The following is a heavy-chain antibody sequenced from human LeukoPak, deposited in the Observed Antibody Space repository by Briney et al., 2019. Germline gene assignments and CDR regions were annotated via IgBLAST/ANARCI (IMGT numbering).Heavy chain of an antibody. CDR1: GFTFSSYS. J-gene: IGHJ4*02. D-gene: IGHD6-13*01. Sequence: PGGSLTLSCAASGFTFSSYSMNWVRQAPGKGLEWVSSISTSSIYIYYADSVKGRFTISRDNAKNSLYLQMNSLRAEDTAVYYCARLQQLWASFDYWGQGTLVTVSS. CDR2: ISTSSIYI. CDR3: ARLQQLWASFDY. V-gene: IGHV3-21*04.